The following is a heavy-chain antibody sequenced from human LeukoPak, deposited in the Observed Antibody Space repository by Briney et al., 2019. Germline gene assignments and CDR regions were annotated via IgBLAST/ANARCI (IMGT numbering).Heavy chain of an antibody. CDR3: ARMYSSSYYYYYYYMDV. CDR2: ISSSGSTI. V-gene: IGHV3-48*03. CDR1: GFTFSSYE. J-gene: IGHJ6*03. D-gene: IGHD6-6*01. Sequence: GSLRLSCAASGFTFSSYEMNWVRQAPGKGLEWVSYISSSGSTIYYADSVKGRFTISRDNAKNSLYLQMNSLRAEDTAVYYCARMYSSSYYYYYYYMDVWGKGTTVTVSS.